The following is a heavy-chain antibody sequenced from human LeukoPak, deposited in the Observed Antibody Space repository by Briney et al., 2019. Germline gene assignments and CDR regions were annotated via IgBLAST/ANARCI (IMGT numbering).Heavy chain of an antibody. J-gene: IGHJ4*02. CDR3: AKDRDYGDYGNYFDY. CDR1: GFTFSSYG. V-gene: IGHV3-30*18. Sequence: RSGGSLRLSCAASGFTFSSYGMHWVRQAPSKGLEWVAVISYDGSNKYYADSVKGRFTISRDNSKNTLYLQMNSLRAEDTAVYYCAKDRDYGDYGNYFDYWGQGTLVTVSS. D-gene: IGHD4-17*01. CDR2: ISYDGSNK.